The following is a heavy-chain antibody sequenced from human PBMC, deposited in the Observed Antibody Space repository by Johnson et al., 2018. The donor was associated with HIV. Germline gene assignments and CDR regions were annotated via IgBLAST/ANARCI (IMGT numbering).Heavy chain of an antibody. CDR3: AKDLHYYDSSGFNDAFDI. Sequence: FTISRDNSKNTLYLQMNSLRAEDTAIYYCAKDLHYYDSSGFNDAFDIWGQGTMVAVSS. D-gene: IGHD3-22*01. J-gene: IGHJ3*02. V-gene: IGHV3-23*01.